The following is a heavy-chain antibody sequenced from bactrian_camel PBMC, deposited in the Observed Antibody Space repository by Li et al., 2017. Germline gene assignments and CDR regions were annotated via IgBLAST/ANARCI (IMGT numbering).Heavy chain of an antibody. D-gene: IGHD1*01. CDR2: IDRGGAT. CDR3: AADELNHGLAWRGYTY. Sequence: HVQLVESGGGSVKTGGSLKLSCVGSDFRRYYMAWFREAPGKGREGVAFIDRGGATNYAWSVKDRFTISKDNANNALYLQMNSLKPEDTAMYYCAADELNHGLAWRGYTYWSQGTQVTVS. CDR1: DFRRYY. J-gene: IGHJ4*01. V-gene: IGHV3S55*01.